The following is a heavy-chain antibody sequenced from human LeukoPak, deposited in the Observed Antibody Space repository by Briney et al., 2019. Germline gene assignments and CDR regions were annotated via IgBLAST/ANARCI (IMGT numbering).Heavy chain of an antibody. CDR1: GGSISSGGYY. CDR3: AREPATWYFDL. J-gene: IGHJ2*01. CDR2: IHYTGST. V-gene: IGHV4-31*03. Sequence: SQTLSLTCTVSGGSISSGGYYWSWIRQHPGKGLEWIGYIHYTGSTSYNPSLKSRVTISVDTSKSQFSLNLSSVTAADTALYYCAREPATWYFDLWGRGTLVTVSS.